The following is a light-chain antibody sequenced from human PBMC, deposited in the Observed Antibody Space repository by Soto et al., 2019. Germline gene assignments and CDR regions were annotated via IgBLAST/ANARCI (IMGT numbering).Light chain of an antibody. CDR2: DAS. Sequence: EIFFAHSPPPPSFSPGEKATPPLRASQSVSSNLAWYQQKPGQAPRLLIYDASNRATGIPARFSGSGSGTDFTLTISGLEPEDFVVYYCQQRSNSITFGQGTRLEIK. J-gene: IGKJ5*01. CDR3: QQRSNSIT. V-gene: IGKV3-11*01. CDR1: QSVSSN.